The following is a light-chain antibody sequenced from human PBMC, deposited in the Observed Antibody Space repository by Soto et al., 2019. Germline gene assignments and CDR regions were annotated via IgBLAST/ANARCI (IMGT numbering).Light chain of an antibody. CDR2: DAS. V-gene: IGKV3-11*01. Sequence: EIVLTQSPATLSLSPGERVTLSCRASQSVSSYFAWYQQKPGLAPRLLIYDASTRAAGIPARFSGSGSGTDFTLTISSLEPDDFAVYYCQQRSDSPLTFGGGTKVEIK. CDR3: QQRSDSPLT. J-gene: IGKJ4*01. CDR1: QSVSSY.